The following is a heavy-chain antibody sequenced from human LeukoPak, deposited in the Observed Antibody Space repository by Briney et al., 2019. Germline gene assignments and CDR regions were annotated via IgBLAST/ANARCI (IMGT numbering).Heavy chain of an antibody. CDR2: IYYSGTT. Sequence: PSETLSLTCTVSGGSISSYYWSWIRQPPGKGLEWIGSIYYSGTTNYNPSLKTRGTISVDTSENQFSLKLSSVTAADTAMYFCARDMESGSTRGRAFNIWGQETMVTVSS. J-gene: IGHJ3*02. V-gene: IGHV4-59*01. CDR3: ARDMESGSTRGRAFNI. D-gene: IGHD1-26*01. CDR1: GGSISSYY.